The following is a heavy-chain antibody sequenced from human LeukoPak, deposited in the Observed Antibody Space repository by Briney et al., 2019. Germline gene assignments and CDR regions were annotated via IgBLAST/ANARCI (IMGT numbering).Heavy chain of an antibody. J-gene: IGHJ4*02. CDR2: IYHSGST. V-gene: IGHV4-38-2*01. CDR1: GYSIASGYY. Sequence: SETLSLTCAVPGYSIASGYYWAWIRQPPGKGLEWIGNIYHSGSTYYNASLKSRVTIPVDTSKNQFSLKLSSVTAADTAVYYCARRYSNYFFDYWGQGTLVTVSS. CDR3: ARRYSNYFFDY. D-gene: IGHD4-11*01.